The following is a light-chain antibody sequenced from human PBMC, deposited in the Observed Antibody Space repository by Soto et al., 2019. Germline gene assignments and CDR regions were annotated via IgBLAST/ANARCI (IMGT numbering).Light chain of an antibody. Sequence: DIQMTQSPSSLSASVGDRVTITCRASQSISSYLNWYQQKPGKAPKLLIYAASSLQSGVPSRFSGSGSGTDFTLTISSLQPEDFAIYYCQQSYSMPLTFGGGTKVEIK. CDR3: QQSYSMPLT. V-gene: IGKV1-39*01. CDR2: AAS. J-gene: IGKJ4*01. CDR1: QSISSY.